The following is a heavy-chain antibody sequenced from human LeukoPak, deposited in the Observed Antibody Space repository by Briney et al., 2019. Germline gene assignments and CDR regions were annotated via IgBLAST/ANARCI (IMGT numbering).Heavy chain of an antibody. V-gene: IGHV4-34*01. CDR1: GGSFSGYY. J-gene: IGHJ4*02. Sequence: MPSETLSLTCDVYGGSFSGYYWSWIRQPPGKGLEWIGEINHSGSTNYNPSLKSRVTISVDTSKNQFSLKLSSVTAADTAVYYCARGSRDGYNYRYWGQGTLVTVSS. CDR2: INHSGST. CDR3: ARGSRDGYNYRY. D-gene: IGHD5-24*01.